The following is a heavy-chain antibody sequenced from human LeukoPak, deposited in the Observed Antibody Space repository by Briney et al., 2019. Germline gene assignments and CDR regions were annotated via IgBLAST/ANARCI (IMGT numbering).Heavy chain of an antibody. CDR3: ARGYCSSTSCYTWGHWFDP. V-gene: IGHV1-2*02. Sequence: ASVKVSCKASGYTFTGYYMHWVRQAPGQGLEWMGWINPNSGGTNYAQKFQGRVTMTRDTSISTAYMELSRLRSDDTAVYYCARGYCSSTSCYTWGHWFDPWGQGTLVTVSS. CDR2: INPNSGGT. J-gene: IGHJ5*02. D-gene: IGHD2-2*02. CDR1: GYTFTGYY.